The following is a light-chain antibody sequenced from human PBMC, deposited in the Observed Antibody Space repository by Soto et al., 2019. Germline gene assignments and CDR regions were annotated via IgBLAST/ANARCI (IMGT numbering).Light chain of an antibody. CDR1: XXXXNSNGYNY. CDR3: MQALQAPLT. CDR2: LGS. J-gene: IGKJ1*01. Sequence: DIVMTQSPLSLPVTPGEPASISCXSXXXXXNSNGYNYSDWYLQKPGQSPQLLIYLGSSRASGVPDRFSGSGSGTDFTLTISRVEAEDVGFYYCMQALQAPLTFGQGTKVDIK. V-gene: IGKV2-28*01.